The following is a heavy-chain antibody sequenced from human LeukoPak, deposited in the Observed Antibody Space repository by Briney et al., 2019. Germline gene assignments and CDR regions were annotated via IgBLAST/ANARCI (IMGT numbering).Heavy chain of an antibody. V-gene: IGHV4-38-2*02. CDR2: IYHSGST. CDR3: ARGISTWIAAADQFDY. D-gene: IGHD6-13*01. Sequence: SETLSLTCTVSGYSISSGYYWGWIRPPPGKGLEWIGSIYHSGSTYYNPSLKSRVTISVDTSKNQFSLKLSSVTAADTAVYYCARGISTWIAAADQFDYWGQGTLVTVSS. J-gene: IGHJ4*02. CDR1: GYSISSGYY.